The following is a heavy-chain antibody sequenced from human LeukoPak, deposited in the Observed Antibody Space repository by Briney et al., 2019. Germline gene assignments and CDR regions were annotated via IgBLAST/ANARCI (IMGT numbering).Heavy chain of an antibody. CDR2: ISGSGGST. D-gene: IGHD3-16*02. Sequence: GGSLRLSCEASGFTFSNYAIHWVRQAPGKGLEWVSAISGSGGSTYYADSVKGRFTISRDNSKNTLYLQMNSLRAEDTAVYYCAKEEPGGGVTVFYYYYYMDVWGKGTTVTVSS. V-gene: IGHV3-23*01. CDR1: GFTFSNYA. J-gene: IGHJ6*03. CDR3: AKEEPGGGVTVFYYYYYMDV.